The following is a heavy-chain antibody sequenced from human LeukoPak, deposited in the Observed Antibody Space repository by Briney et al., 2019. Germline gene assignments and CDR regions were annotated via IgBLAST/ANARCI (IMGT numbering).Heavy chain of an antibody. CDR1: GYTFTDYY. CDR2: INPNSGGT. Sequence: ASVKVSFKASGYTFTDYYMHWVRQAPGQGMEWMGWINPNSGGTNYTQKFQGRVTITRDTSISTAYMELSRLRSDDTAVYYCARAYCSSTSCYYYYYGMDVWGQGTTVTVSS. J-gene: IGHJ6*02. D-gene: IGHD2-2*01. CDR3: ARAYCSSTSCYYYYYGMDV. V-gene: IGHV1-2*02.